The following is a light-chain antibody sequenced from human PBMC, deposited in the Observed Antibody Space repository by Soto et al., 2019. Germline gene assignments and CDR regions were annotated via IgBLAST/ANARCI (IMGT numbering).Light chain of an antibody. CDR3: QQYYSTPLT. Sequence: DIVMTQSPDSLAVSLGERATINCKSSQTVLYSSTNENYLAWYQLKPGQPPKLLISWASTRESGVPDRFSGSGSGTDFALTISSLQAEDVAVYYCQQYYSTPLTFGGGTKVDIK. CDR1: QTVLYSSTNENY. V-gene: IGKV4-1*01. J-gene: IGKJ4*01. CDR2: WAS.